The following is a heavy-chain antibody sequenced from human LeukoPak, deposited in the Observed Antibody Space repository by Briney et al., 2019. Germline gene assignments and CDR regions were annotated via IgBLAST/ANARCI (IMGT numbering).Heavy chain of an antibody. CDR1: GFTFSSYW. Sequence: PGGSLRLSCAASGFTFSSYWMSRVRQAPGKGLEWVANIKQDGSEKYYVDSVKGRFTISRDNAKNSLYLQMNSLRAEDTAVYYCARESGTTGIDAFDIWGQGTMVTVSS. CDR2: IKQDGSEK. CDR3: ARESGTTGIDAFDI. J-gene: IGHJ3*02. D-gene: IGHD1-1*01. V-gene: IGHV3-7*01.